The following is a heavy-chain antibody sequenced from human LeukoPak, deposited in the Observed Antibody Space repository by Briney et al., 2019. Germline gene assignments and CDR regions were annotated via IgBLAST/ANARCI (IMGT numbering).Heavy chain of an antibody. J-gene: IGHJ5*02. CDR1: NGSISSGHYY. CDR2: VYTSGST. D-gene: IGHD3-3*01. Sequence: SETLSLTCTVSNGSISSGHYYWSWIRQPAGKGLEWIGRVYTSGSTNYNPSLKSRVAISLDTSKNQFSLKLSSVTAADTAVYYCARMLGAVTLFGQDYWFDPWGQGTLVTVSS. V-gene: IGHV4-61*02. CDR3: ARMLGAVTLFGQDYWFDP.